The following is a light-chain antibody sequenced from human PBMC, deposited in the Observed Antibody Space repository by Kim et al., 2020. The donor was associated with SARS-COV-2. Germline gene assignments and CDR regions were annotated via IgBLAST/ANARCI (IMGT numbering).Light chain of an antibody. CDR2: SNN. V-gene: IGLV1-44*01. Sequence: ELTQPPSASGTPGQRVTISCSGSSSNIGSNIVNWYQQLPGTAPKLLIYSNNQRPSGVPDRFSGSKSGTSASLAISGLQSEDEADYYCAAWDDRLNGVFGGGTQLTVL. J-gene: IGLJ3*02. CDR1: SSNIGSNI. CDR3: AAWDDRLNGV.